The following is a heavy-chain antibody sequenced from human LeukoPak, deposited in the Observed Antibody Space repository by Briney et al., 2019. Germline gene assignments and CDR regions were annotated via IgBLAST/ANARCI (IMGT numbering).Heavy chain of an antibody. D-gene: IGHD2-2*01. V-gene: IGHV3-30*18. CDR3: AKDLDCSSTSCADY. CDR2: ISYDGSNK. Sequence: GGSLRLSCAASGFTFSSYWMNWARQAPGKGLEWVAVISYDGSNKYYADSVKGRFTISRDNSKNTLYLQMNSLRAEDTAVYYCAKDLDCSSTSCADYWGQGTLVTVSS. CDR1: GFTFSSYW. J-gene: IGHJ4*02.